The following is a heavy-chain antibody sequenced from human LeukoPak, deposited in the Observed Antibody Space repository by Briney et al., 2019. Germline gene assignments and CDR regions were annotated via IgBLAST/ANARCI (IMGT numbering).Heavy chain of an antibody. V-gene: IGHV3-11*01. Sequence: PSETLSLTCTVSGGSISSSSYYWGWIRQPPGKGLEWVSYISSSGSTIYYADSVKGRFTISRDNAKNSLYLQMNSLRAEDTALYYCAKPRWGSGWSYGMDVWGQGTTVTVSS. CDR2: ISSSGSTI. CDR1: GGSISSSSYY. J-gene: IGHJ6*02. CDR3: AKPRWGSGWSYGMDV. D-gene: IGHD3-16*01.